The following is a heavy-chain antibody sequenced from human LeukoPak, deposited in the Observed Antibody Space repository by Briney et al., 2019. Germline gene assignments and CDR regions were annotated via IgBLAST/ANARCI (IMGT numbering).Heavy chain of an antibody. CDR1: GGSFSGYY. Sequence: SETLSLTCAVSGGSFSGYYWSWIRQPPGKGLEWIGEINHSGSTNYNPSLKSRVTISVDTSKNQFSLKLSSVTAADTAVYYCATGKRIPGIAVAGTDRFDPWGQGTLVTVSS. CDR3: ATGKRIPGIAVAGTDRFDP. CDR2: INHSGST. D-gene: IGHD6-19*01. V-gene: IGHV4-34*01. J-gene: IGHJ5*02.